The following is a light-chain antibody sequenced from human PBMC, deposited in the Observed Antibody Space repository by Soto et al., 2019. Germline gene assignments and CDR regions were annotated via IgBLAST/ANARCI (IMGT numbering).Light chain of an antibody. J-gene: IGLJ1*01. CDR1: ISYVCLYNH. CDR3: ISYTGTSTPYV. CDR2: GFT. V-gene: IGLV2-14*01. Sequence: QSALAQPASVSGSPGHSITISFTGTISYVCLYNHFSWYQQHPVRAPKLTIYGFTYRPSVVSDLFSGSKSGNTASLTISLLKAEDEADYYCISYTGTSTPYVFGTGTKVTVL.